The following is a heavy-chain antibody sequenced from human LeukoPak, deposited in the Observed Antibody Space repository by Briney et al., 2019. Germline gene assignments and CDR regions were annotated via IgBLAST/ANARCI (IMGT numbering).Heavy chain of an antibody. CDR1: GGSITASSYY. D-gene: IGHD3-22*01. J-gene: IGHJ5*02. Sequence: SEALSLTCTVSGGSITASSYYWGWIRQPPGKGLEWIGSIYYGGSTYYNPSLKSRLTMSVDTSRNQFSLKVNSVTAADTAVYYCARSRYYDSSSFDPWGQGTLVTVSS. CDR3: ARSRYYDSSSFDP. CDR2: IYYGGST. V-gene: IGHV4-39*01.